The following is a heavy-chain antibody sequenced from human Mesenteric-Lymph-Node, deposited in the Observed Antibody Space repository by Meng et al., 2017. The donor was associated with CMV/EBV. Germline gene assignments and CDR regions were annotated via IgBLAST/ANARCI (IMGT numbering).Heavy chain of an antibody. V-gene: IGHV3-30-3*01. CDR1: GFSFSSKI. J-gene: IGHJ4*02. D-gene: IGHD3-3*01. Sequence: GESLKISCAASGFSFSSKIMHWVRQAPGKGLEWVAVRSNDGINEDYAPSVRGRFTISRDDSNNILYLQMNSLGPEDTAVYYCAKGGFWSGYSSGIREYYWGQGTLVTVSS. CDR3: AKGGFWSGYSSGIREYY. CDR2: RSNDGINE.